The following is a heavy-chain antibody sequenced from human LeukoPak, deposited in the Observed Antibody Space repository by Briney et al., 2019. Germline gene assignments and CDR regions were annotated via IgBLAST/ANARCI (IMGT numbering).Heavy chain of an antibody. CDR3: ARVLGDSSGYYYYMDV. Sequence: ASVKVSCKASGYTFTGYYMHWVRQAPGQGLEWMGWINPNSGGTNYAQKFQGRVTMTRDTSISTAYMELSSLRSEDTAVYYCARVLGDSSGYYYYMDVWGKGTTVTISS. CDR2: INPNSGGT. D-gene: IGHD3-22*01. V-gene: IGHV1-2*02. CDR1: GYTFTGYY. J-gene: IGHJ6*03.